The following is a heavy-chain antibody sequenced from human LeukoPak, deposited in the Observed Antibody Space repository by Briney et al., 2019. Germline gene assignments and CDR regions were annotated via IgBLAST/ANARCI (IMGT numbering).Heavy chain of an antibody. J-gene: IGHJ4*02. CDR3: ARDSCSGGSCYSDY. Sequence: PGGSLRLSCAASGVTFSSYATSWVRQAPGKGLEWVSGISGSGGSTYYADSVKGRFTISRDNSKNTLYLQMNSLRAEDTAVYYCARDSCSGGSCYSDYWGQGTLVTVSS. CDR2: ISGSGGST. D-gene: IGHD2-15*01. V-gene: IGHV3-23*01. CDR1: GVTFSSYA.